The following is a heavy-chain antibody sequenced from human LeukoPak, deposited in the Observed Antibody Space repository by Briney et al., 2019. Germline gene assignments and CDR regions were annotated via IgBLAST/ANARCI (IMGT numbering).Heavy chain of an antibody. Sequence: SETLSLTCAVYGGSFSGYYWSWIRQPPGKGLEWIGEINHSGSTNYNPSLKSRVTISVDTSKNQFSLKLSSVTAADTAVYYCARDDGPFDIWGQGTMVTVSS. D-gene: IGHD3-16*01. CDR3: ARDDGPFDI. J-gene: IGHJ3*02. CDR1: GGSFSGYY. CDR2: INHSGST. V-gene: IGHV4-34*01.